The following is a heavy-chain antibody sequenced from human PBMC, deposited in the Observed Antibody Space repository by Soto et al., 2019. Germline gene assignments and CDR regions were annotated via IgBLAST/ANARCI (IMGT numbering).Heavy chain of an antibody. CDR3: TRETMTIRLYFDY. V-gene: IGHV3-30-3*01. CDR2: ISYDGSNE. J-gene: IGHJ4*02. D-gene: IGHD3-3*01. CDR1: GFTFSSYA. Sequence: GGSLRLSCVASGFTFSSYAMHWVRQAPGKGLEWLALISYDGSNEYYADSVKGRFIISRDNSKNTLYLQVSSLRAEDTAMYYCTRETMTIRLYFDYWGQGALVTVSS.